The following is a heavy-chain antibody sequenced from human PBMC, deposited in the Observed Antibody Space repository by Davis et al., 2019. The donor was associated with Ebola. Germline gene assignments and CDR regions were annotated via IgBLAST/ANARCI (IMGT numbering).Heavy chain of an antibody. CDR3: AREVYGLGSYSVDY. CDR2: IYSGGRT. CDR1: GFTVSSNY. D-gene: IGHD3-10*01. V-gene: IGHV3-66*01. J-gene: IGHJ4*02. Sequence: GESLKISCAASGFTVSSNYMRWVRQAPGKGLEWVSVIYSGGRTYYADSVKGRFTISRDNAKNSLYLQMSSLRAEDTAVYYCAREVYGLGSYSVDYWGQGILVTISS.